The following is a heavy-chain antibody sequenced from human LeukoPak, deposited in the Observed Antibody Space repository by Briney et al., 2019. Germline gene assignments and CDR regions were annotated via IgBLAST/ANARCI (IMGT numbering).Heavy chain of an antibody. D-gene: IGHD6-19*01. Sequence: GGSLRLSCAASGFTFSSYGMHWVRQAPGKGLEWVAVISYDGSNKYYADSVKGRFTISRDNSKNTLYLQMNSLRAEDTAVYYCARFGSGWPLLLWGQGTLVTVSS. V-gene: IGHV3-30*03. CDR1: GFTFSSYG. CDR3: ARFGSGWPLLL. CDR2: ISYDGSNK. J-gene: IGHJ4*02.